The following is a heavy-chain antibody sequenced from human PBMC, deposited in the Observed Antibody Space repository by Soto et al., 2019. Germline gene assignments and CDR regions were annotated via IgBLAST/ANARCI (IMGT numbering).Heavy chain of an antibody. V-gene: IGHV4-39*01. J-gene: IGHJ4*02. CDR1: GGYISSRSYD. CDR2: IYDSGST. CDR3: ARRGIAAADSFDY. Sequence: QLQLQESGPGLVKPSETLSLTCTVSGGYISSRSYDWGGIRQPPRKGLEWVGSIYDSGSTYYDPSFKSRVTLSVDKSKNQCSLKLSSVTAEDTAVYYCARRGIAAADSFDYWGQGTLVTVSS. D-gene: IGHD6-13*01.